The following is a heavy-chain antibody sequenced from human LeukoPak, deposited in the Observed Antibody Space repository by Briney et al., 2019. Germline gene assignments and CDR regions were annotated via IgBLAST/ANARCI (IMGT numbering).Heavy chain of an antibody. CDR3: TRGGDFTSDY. D-gene: IGHD3-10*01. CDR2: IRSKAYGGTT. V-gene: IGHV3-49*04. Sequence: GGSLRLSCTTSGFTFGDYAMSWVRQAPGKGLEWVGFIRSKAYGGTTEYAASVKGRFTISRDDSKSIAYLQMNSLETEDTAVHYCTRGGDFTSDYWGQGTLVTVSS. CDR1: GFTFGDYA. J-gene: IGHJ4*02.